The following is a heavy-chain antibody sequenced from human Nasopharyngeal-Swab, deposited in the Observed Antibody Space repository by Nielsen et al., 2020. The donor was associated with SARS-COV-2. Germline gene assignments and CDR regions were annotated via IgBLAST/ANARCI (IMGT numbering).Heavy chain of an antibody. CDR3: ARTDRITMIVVAIDY. V-gene: IGHV3-48*02. CDR2: ISSSSSTK. CDR1: VLTFSSYS. D-gene: IGHD3-22*01. J-gene: IGHJ4*02. Sequence: GESLKISCVASVLTFSSYSMNRVRQAPGKGLVWVSYISSSSSTKLYADSVKGRFTISRDNVKNSLYLQMNSLRDEDTVVYYCARTDRITMIVVAIDYWGQGTLVTVSS.